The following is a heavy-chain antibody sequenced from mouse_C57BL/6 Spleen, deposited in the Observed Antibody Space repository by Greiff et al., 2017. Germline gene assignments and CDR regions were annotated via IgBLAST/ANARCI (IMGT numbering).Heavy chain of an antibody. CDR3: ARYGDYVPFDY. D-gene: IGHD2-13*01. J-gene: IGHJ2*01. CDR2: IYPGDGDT. CDR1: GYAFSSYW. V-gene: IGHV1-80*01. Sequence: QVQLQQPGAELVKPGASVKISCKASGYAFSSYWMNWVKQRPGKGLEWIGQIYPGDGDTNYNGKFKGKATLTADKSSSTAYMQLSSLTSEDSAVYLCARYGDYVPFDYWGQGTTLTVSS.